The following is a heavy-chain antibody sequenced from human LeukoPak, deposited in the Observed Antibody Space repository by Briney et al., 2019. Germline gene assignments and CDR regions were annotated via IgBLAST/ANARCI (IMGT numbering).Heavy chain of an antibody. CDR3: AKSDSPIVVVPAAIFDYYYYGMDV. CDR2: ISGSGGST. J-gene: IGHJ6*02. Sequence: GGSLRLSCAASGFTFSSYAMSWVRQAPGKGLEWVSAISGSGGSTYYADSVKGRFTISRDNSENTLCLQMNSLRAEDTAVYYCAKSDSPIVVVPAAIFDYYYYGMDVWGQGTTVTVSS. V-gene: IGHV3-23*01. D-gene: IGHD2-2*02. CDR1: GFTFSSYA.